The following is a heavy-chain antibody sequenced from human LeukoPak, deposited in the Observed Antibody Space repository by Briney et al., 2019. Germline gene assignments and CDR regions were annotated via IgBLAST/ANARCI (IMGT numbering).Heavy chain of an antibody. CDR3: AGPYGSGSYYLYYYYGMDV. D-gene: IGHD3-10*01. CDR1: GFTFSSYA. CDR2: ISYDGSNK. J-gene: IGHJ6*02. V-gene: IGHV3-30*04. Sequence: GGSLRLSCAASGFTFSSYAMHWVRQAPGKGLEWVAVISYDGSNKYYADSVKGRFTISRDNSKNTLYLQMNSLRAEDTAVYYCAGPYGSGSYYLYYYYGMDVWGQGTTVTVSS.